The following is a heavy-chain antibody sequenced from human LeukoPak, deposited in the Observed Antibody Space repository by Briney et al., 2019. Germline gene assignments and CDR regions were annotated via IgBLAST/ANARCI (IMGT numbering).Heavy chain of an antibody. Sequence: PGGSLRLSCAASGFTFSSYAMSWVRQAPGKGLEWVSAISGSGGSTYYADSVKGRFTISRDNSKNTLYLQMNSLRAEDTAVYYCAKNSRYYYGSGSCNVDWGQGTLVTVSS. J-gene: IGHJ4*02. V-gene: IGHV3-23*01. CDR3: AKNSRYYYGSGSCNVD. CDR1: GFTFSSYA. CDR2: ISGSGGST. D-gene: IGHD3-10*01.